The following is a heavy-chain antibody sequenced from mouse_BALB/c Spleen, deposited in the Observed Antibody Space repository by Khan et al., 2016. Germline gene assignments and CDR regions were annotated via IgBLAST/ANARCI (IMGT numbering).Heavy chain of an antibody. CDR2: ISTYYGDA. CDR3: ARLDDFHLYLEF. Sequence: QVQLQQSGAELVRPGVSVKISCKGSGYTFTDYAMHWVKQSHAKSLEWIGVISTYYGDASYNQKFKGKATMTVDKSSSTAYMELARLTSEDSAIXYCARLDDFHLYLEFWGAGTTVTLSS. CDR1: GYTFTDYA. V-gene: IGHV1S137*01. D-gene: IGHD2-4*01. J-gene: IGHJ1*01.